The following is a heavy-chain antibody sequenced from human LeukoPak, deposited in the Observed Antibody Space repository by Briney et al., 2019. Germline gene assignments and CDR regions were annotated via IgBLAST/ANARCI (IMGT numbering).Heavy chain of an antibody. J-gene: IGHJ5*02. CDR1: GFTFSSYA. CDR2: IIGSGGST. V-gene: IGHV3-23*01. CDR3: AKDYQRCAFDT. Sequence: GGSLRLSCAASGFTFSSYAMSWGRQAPGKGLELVSAIIGSGGSTYYADSVKGRFTISRDNSKNTLYLQMNSLRAEDTDVYYCAKDYQRCAFDTWGQGTMVTVSS. D-gene: IGHD5-24*01.